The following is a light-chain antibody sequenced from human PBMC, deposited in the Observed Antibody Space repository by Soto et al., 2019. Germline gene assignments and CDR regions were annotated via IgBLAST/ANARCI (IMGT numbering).Light chain of an antibody. J-gene: IGLJ1*01. Sequence: QSALTQPPSASGSPGQSVTISCTGTSSYVGSFNYVSWYQQHPGKAPKLMIYEVSKRPSGVPDRFSGSKSGNTASLTVSWLQAEDEADYYCSSYAGSNNWNFGTCTKVTVL. CDR1: SSYVGSFNY. CDR2: EVS. V-gene: IGLV2-8*01. CDR3: SSYAGSNNWN.